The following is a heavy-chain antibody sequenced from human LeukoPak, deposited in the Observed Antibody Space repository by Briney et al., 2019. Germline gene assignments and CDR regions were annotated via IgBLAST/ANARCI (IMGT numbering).Heavy chain of an antibody. J-gene: IGHJ3*02. CDR2: IYYSGST. CDR1: GGSISSYY. CDR3: ARASRGPGPKSAFDI. V-gene: IGHV4-59*01. Sequence: SETLSLTCTVSGGSISSYYWSWIRQPPGKGLEWIGYIYYSGSTNYNPSLKSRVTISVDTSKNQFSLKLSSVTAADTAVYYCARASRGPGPKSAFDIWGQGTMVTVSS.